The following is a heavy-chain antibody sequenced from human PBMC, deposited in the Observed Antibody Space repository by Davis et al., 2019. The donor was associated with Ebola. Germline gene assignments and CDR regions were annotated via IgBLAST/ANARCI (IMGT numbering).Heavy chain of an antibody. V-gene: IGHV4-31*11. CDR2: IYYSGST. CDR3: ARDIVEWYNWFDP. CDR1: GGSFSGFY. J-gene: IGHJ5*02. D-gene: IGHD3-3*01. Sequence: SETLSLTCAVYGGSFSGFYWSWIRQHPGKGLEWIGYIYYSGSTYYNPSLKSRVTISVDTSKNQFSLKLSSVTAADTAVYYCARDIVEWYNWFDPWGQGTLVTVSS.